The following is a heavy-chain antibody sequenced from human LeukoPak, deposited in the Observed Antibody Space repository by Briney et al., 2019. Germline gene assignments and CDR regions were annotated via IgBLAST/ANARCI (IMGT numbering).Heavy chain of an antibody. CDR1: GGSFSSYY. D-gene: IGHD1-26*01. CDR2: INHNGST. Sequence: SAALSLPCAVYGGSFSSYYWSWCRRPPGKGREWIGEINHNGSTNYNPSLKSRVTISVDTSKNQFSLTLSSVTAADTAVYYCARGALLYYYSYMDVWGKGTTVTVSS. V-gene: IGHV4-34*01. J-gene: IGHJ6*03. CDR3: ARGALLYYYSYMDV.